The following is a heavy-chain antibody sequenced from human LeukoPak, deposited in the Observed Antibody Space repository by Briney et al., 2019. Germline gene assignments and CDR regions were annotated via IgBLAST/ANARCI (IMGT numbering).Heavy chain of an antibody. V-gene: IGHV4-4*07. Sequence: PSETLSLTCTVSGGSISSYYWSWIRQPAGKGLEWIGRFYPSGSTNYNPSLKSRVTISVDTSKNQFSLKLSSVTAADTAVYYCARVDGSCSGGSCPSGNWFDPWGQGTLVTVSS. D-gene: IGHD2-15*01. CDR3: ARVDGSCSGGSCPSGNWFDP. CDR2: FYPSGST. J-gene: IGHJ5*02. CDR1: GGSISSYY.